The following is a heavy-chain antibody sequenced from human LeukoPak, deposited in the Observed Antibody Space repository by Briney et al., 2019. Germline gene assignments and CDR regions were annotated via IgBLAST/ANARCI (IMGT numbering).Heavy chain of an antibody. D-gene: IGHD5-24*01. CDR3: AKTLEMATTPGDY. J-gene: IGHJ4*02. Sequence: GGSLRLSCAASGFTFSSYSMNWVRQAPGKGLEWVSSISSSSSYIYYADSVKGRFTISRDNAKNSLYLQMNSLRAEDTAVYYCAKTLEMATTPGDYWGQGTLVTVSS. CDR1: GFTFSSYS. CDR2: ISSSSSYI. V-gene: IGHV3-21*04.